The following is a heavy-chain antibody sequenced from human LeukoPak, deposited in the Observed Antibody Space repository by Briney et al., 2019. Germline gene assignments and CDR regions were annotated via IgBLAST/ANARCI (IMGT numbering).Heavy chain of an antibody. J-gene: IGHJ4*02. V-gene: IGHV3-11*01. CDR2: ISSSGSTI. D-gene: IGHD3-22*01. CDR3: ARDRRYYDSSGYFAPGDY. Sequence: SGGSLRLSCAASGFTFRDYYMSWIRQAPGKGLEWVSYISSSGSTIYYADSVKGRFTISRDNAKNSLYLQMNSLRAEDTAVYYCARDRRYYDSSGYFAPGDYWGQGTLVTVSS. CDR1: GFTFRDYY.